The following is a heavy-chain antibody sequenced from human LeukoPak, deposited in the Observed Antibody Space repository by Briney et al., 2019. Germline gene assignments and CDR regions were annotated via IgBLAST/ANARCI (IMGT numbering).Heavy chain of an antibody. CDR2: ISAYNGNT. Sequence: GASVKVSCKASGYTFTSYGISWVRQAPGQGLEWMGWISAYNGNTNYAQKLQGRVTMTTDTSTSTAYMELRSLRSDDTAVYYCARDQRAYCGGDCPSDDWGQGTLVTVSS. V-gene: IGHV1-18*01. CDR3: ARDQRAYCGGDCPSDD. CDR1: GYTFTSYG. J-gene: IGHJ4*02. D-gene: IGHD2-21*02.